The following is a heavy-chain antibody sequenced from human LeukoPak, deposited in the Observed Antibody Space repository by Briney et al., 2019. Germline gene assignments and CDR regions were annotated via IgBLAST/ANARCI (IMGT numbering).Heavy chain of an antibody. V-gene: IGHV3-23*01. CDR2: ISGSGGST. CDR3: ARSGSHDY. D-gene: IGHD1-26*01. Sequence: GGSLRLSCAASGFSFSSFAMSWVSQAPGKGPEWVSAISGSGGSTYYADSVKGRFTISRDNSKNTLYLQMNSLRADDTAVYYCARSGSHDYWGQGTLVTVSS. CDR1: GFSFSSFA. J-gene: IGHJ4*02.